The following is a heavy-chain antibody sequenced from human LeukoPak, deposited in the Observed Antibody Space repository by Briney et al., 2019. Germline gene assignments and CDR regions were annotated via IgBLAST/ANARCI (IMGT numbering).Heavy chain of an antibody. Sequence: GEAPKISCDASGGSFISYWICWVRQMPGQGLEWMGRIYPGYSDARYSPSLSGQGTLSADKSTSTTYLHLRLLKASDTAMYYYAKPRAITADNGHAAFAISGEGAIVTVSS. CDR1: GGSFISYW. D-gene: IGHD1-20*01. CDR2: IYPGYSDA. V-gene: IGHV5-51*01. J-gene: IGHJ3*02. CDR3: AKPRAITADNGHAAFAI.